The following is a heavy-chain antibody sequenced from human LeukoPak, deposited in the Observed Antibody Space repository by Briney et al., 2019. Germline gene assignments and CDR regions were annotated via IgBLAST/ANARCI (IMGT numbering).Heavy chain of an antibody. Sequence: SETLSLTCAVYGGSFSGYYWSWIRQPPGKGLGWIGEINHSGSTNYNPSLKSRVTISVDTSKNQFPLKLSSVTAADTAVYYCARLEPILYGDQFYFDYWGQGTLVTVSS. CDR3: ARLEPILYGDQFYFDY. V-gene: IGHV4-34*01. D-gene: IGHD4-17*01. J-gene: IGHJ4*02. CDR1: GGSFSGYY. CDR2: INHSGST.